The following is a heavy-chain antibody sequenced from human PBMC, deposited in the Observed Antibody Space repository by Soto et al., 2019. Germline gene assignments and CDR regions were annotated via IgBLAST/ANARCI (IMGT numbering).Heavy chain of an antibody. J-gene: IGHJ4*02. CDR2: VYNSGST. V-gene: IGHV4-59*01. D-gene: IGHD6-13*01. Sequence: SETLSLTCTVSGGSISSNYWTWIRQPSGKGLEWIGYVYNSGSTNYNPSLKSRVTISEDTSKSQFSLKVNSMTAADTAVYYCARYRREAVAGYTLDNWGQGILVTVSS. CDR3: ARYRREAVAGYTLDN. CDR1: GGSISSNY.